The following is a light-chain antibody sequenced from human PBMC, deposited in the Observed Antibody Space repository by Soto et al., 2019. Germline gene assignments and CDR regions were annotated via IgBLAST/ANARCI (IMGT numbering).Light chain of an antibody. CDR3: MQSVQLLLYS. CDR1: QSLVHGDGRTY. J-gene: IGKJ2*03. V-gene: IGKV2D-29*01. CDR2: DVS. Sequence: DIVMTQTPLSLSVTPGQPASISCKASQSLVHGDGRTYFYWYLQKPGQPPQPLIYDVSNRFAGVPDRFSGSGSGTDFTLKISRVEAEDVGVYSCMQSVQLLLYSFGQGTKLEIK.